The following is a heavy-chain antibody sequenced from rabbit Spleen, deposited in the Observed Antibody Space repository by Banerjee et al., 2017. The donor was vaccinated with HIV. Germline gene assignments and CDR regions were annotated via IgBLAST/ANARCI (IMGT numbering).Heavy chain of an antibody. J-gene: IGHJ4*01. CDR2: IDPVFGST. Sequence: QEQVVESGGGLVQPGGSLKLSCKASGFDFSDYGVSWVRQAPGKGLEWIGYIDPVFGSTYYASWVNGRFTISSHNAQNMLYLQLNSLTAADTATYFCARDLANAYGYNLWGPGTLVTVS. CDR3: ARDLANAYGYNL. D-gene: IGHD6-1*01. CDR1: GFDFSDYG. V-gene: IGHV1S47*01.